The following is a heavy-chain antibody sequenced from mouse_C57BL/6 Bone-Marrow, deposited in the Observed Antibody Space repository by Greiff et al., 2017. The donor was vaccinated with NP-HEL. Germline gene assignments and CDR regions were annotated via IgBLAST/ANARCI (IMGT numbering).Heavy chain of an antibody. CDR3: ARERGDADWAMDY. D-gene: IGHD2-13*01. CDR1: GYTFTSYW. J-gene: IGHJ4*01. V-gene: IGHV1-69*01. Sequence: VQLQQPGAELVMPGASVKLSCKASGYTFTSYWMHWVKQRPGQGLEWIGEIDPSDSYTNYNQKFKGKSTLTVDKSSSTAYMQLSSLTSEDSAVYYCARERGDADWAMDYWGQGTSVTVSS. CDR2: IDPSDSYT.